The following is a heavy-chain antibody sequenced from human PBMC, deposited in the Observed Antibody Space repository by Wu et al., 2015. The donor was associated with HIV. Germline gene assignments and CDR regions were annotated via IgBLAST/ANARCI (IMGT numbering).Heavy chain of an antibody. Sequence: QVQLVQSGAEMKKPGSSVKVSCKASGGTFSSSAINWVRRAPGQGLEWMGKIIPMFGTPNYAQQFWDRVTIIADESTNTAYMELNNLRSEDTAIYYCAGELWFGESGSYFLDNWGQGTLVIVSS. CDR2: IIPMFGTP. CDR3: AGELWFGESGSYFLDN. J-gene: IGHJ4*02. CDR1: GGTFSSSA. V-gene: IGHV1-69*13. D-gene: IGHD3-10*01.